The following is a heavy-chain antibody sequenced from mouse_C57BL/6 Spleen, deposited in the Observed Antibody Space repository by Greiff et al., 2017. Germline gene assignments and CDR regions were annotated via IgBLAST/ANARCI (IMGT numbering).Heavy chain of an antibody. Sequence: QVQLQQSGPGLVQPSQSLSITCTASGFSFTSYAVHWVRQSPGKGLEWLGMIWSGGSQDYTAAYMSGRSNTKENSESQVFFKMNSLQADDTAIYYCAKSSGSTVVLDYWGQGTTLTVSS. CDR2: IWSGGSQ. D-gene: IGHD1-1*01. V-gene: IGHV2-5*01. CDR1: GFSFTSYA. J-gene: IGHJ2*01. CDR3: AKSSGSTVVLDY.